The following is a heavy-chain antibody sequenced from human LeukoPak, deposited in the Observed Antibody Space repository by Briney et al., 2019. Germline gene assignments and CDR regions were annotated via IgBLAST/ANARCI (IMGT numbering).Heavy chain of an antibody. J-gene: IGHJ4*02. Sequence: PSETLSLTCAVSGGSTNRAEHCWAWVRQPPGKGLKWTVSICYGGTTYYNPSLKSRVTISVDTSTNNFSLKLSSVTAADTAVYYCAHTNHYYFDWGQGTLVTVSS. V-gene: IGHV4-39*02. CDR2: ICYGGTT. CDR1: GGSTNRAEHC. CDR3: AHTNHYYFD. D-gene: IGHD2/OR15-2a*01.